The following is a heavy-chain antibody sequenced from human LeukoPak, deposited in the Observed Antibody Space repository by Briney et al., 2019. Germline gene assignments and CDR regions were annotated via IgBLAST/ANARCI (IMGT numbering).Heavy chain of an antibody. V-gene: IGHV4-59*01. J-gene: IGHJ4*02. Sequence: KPSETLSLTCTVSGGSISSYYWSWIRQPPGKGLEWIGYIYYSGTTTNYNPSLRSRVTISVDTSKNQFSLRLTSVTAADTAVYYCARGFDSKSTYFDYWGQGTLVTVSS. D-gene: IGHD5-12*01. CDR2: IYYSGTTT. CDR1: GGSISSYY. CDR3: ARGFDSKSTYFDY.